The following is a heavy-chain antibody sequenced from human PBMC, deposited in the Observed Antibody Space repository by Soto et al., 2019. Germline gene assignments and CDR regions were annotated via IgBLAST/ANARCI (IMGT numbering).Heavy chain of an antibody. Sequence: PGGSLRLSCEGSGFTSSSYVMHWVRQAPGKGLEWVALISFDGSKKNYADSVKGRFTISRDNSKNMMYLQMNSLRPEDTAVYYCARGVFYYYGSTAYSPDYCGQGTMVTV. V-gene: IGHV3-30-3*01. J-gene: IGHJ4*02. CDR1: GFTSSSYV. D-gene: IGHD3-22*01. CDR2: ISFDGSKK. CDR3: ARGVFYYYGSTAYSPDY.